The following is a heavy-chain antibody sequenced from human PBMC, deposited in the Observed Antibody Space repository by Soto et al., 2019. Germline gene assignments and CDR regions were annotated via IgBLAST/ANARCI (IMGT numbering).Heavy chain of an antibody. J-gene: IGHJ4*02. CDR2: MNPNSGNT. D-gene: IGHD4-17*01. V-gene: IGHV1-8*01. CDR1: GYTFTSHD. CDR3: ARWDYGYGARVDY. Sequence: QVQLVQSGAEVKKSGASVKVSCKASGYTFTSHDINWVRQATGQGLEWMGWMNPNSGNTGYAQKFQGRVAVTRNTSISTAHMELRSRRSEDAAVYYCARWDYGYGARVDYWGQGTLVTVSS.